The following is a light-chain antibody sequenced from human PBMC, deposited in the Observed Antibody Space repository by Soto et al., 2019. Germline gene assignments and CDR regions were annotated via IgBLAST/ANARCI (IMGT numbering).Light chain of an antibody. CDR1: QSVSSSY. CDR2: GAS. Sequence: EIVLTQSPGTLSLSPGERATLSCRASQSVSSSYLAWYQQKPGQAPRLLIYGASNRASGIPDRFSGGASGTGFTLTISRLEPEDFAVYFCQQYGGSPPFTFGQGTKLEIK. CDR3: QQYGGSPPFT. J-gene: IGKJ2*01. V-gene: IGKV3-20*01.